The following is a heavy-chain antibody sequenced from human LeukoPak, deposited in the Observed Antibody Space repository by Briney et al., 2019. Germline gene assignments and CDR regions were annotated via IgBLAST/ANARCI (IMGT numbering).Heavy chain of an antibody. V-gene: IGHV4-61*02. CDR2: IYTSGST. CDR1: GGSISSGSYY. Sequence: PSETLSLTCTVSGGSISSGSYYWSWIRQPAGKGLEWIGRIYTSGSTNYNPSLKSRVTISVDTSKNQFSLKLSSVTAADTAVYYCARFIFMVRGVGCFDPWGQGTLVTVSS. J-gene: IGHJ5*02. D-gene: IGHD3-10*01. CDR3: ARFIFMVRGVGCFDP.